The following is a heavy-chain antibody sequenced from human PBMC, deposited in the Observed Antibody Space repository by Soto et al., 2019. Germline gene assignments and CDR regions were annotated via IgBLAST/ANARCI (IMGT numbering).Heavy chain of an antibody. J-gene: IGHJ4*02. D-gene: IGHD3-22*01. CDR2: INAGNGNT. CDR3: VHSSGYYSFDY. CDR1: GYTFTSYA. Sequence: QVQLVQSGAEEKKPGASVKVSCKASGYTFTSYAMHWVRQAPGQRLEWMGWINAGNGNTKYSQQFQGRVTITRDTSPSTAYMELSSLRSEDTAVYYCVHSSGYYSFDYWGQGTLVTVSS. V-gene: IGHV1-3*05.